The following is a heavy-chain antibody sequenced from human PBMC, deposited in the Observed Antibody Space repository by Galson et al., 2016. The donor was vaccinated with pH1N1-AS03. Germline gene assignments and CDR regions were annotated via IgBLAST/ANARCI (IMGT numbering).Heavy chain of an antibody. CDR1: GFIFSGYW. D-gene: IGHD3-3*01. Sequence: SLRLSCAASGFIFSGYWMSWVRQAPGKGLEWVANIKQDGSEKYYVDSVKGRFTIARDNAKKSLYLQINSLRAEDTAVYYCAKGKDFWSGYPDDPFDIWGQGTMVTVSS. CDR2: IKQDGSEK. J-gene: IGHJ3*02. V-gene: IGHV3-7*03. CDR3: AKGKDFWSGYPDDPFDI.